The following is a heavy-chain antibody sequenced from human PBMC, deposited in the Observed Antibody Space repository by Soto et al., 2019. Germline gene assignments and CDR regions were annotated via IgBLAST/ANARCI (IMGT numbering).Heavy chain of an antibody. CDR2: IYYSGST. CDR1: GGSISTYY. D-gene: IGHD1-7*01. J-gene: IGHJ6*02. CDR3: ARASRGGNYRTYYYYYGMDV. Sequence: PSETLSLTCAVSGGSISTYYWNWLRQPPGKGPEWIGYIYYSGSTNYNPSLKSRVTISVDTSKNQFSLKLSSVTAADTAVYYCARASRGGNYRTYYYYYGMDVWGQGTTVTVSS. V-gene: IGHV4-59*01.